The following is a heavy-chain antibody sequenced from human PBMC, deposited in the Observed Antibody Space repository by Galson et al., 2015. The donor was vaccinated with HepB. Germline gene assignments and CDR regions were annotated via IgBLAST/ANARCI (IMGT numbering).Heavy chain of an antibody. CDR2: ISGSSTYT. J-gene: IGHJ4*02. Sequence: SLRLSCAASGFTFSDYYMSWIRQAPGKGLEWVSYISGSSTYTDYADSLKGRFTISRDNAKNALYLQMNSLRAEDTAVYYCARSVSVGTTWYFDYWGQGTLVTVSS. V-gene: IGHV3-11*06. CDR3: ARSVSVGTTWYFDY. D-gene: IGHD1-26*01. CDR1: GFTFSDYY.